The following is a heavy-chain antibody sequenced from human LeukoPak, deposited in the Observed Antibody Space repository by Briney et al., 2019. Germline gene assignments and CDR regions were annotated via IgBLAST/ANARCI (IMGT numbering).Heavy chain of an antibody. V-gene: IGHV4-59*12. CDR1: GGSISSYY. J-gene: IGHJ4*02. CDR2: IYYSGRT. D-gene: IGHD4-17*01. CDR3: ARDRFIYGDYGSHYFDY. Sequence: PSETLSLTCTVSGGSISSYYWSWIRQPPGKGLEWIGYIYYSGRTYYNPSLKSRLTISVDTSKNQFSLKLRSVTAADTAVYFCARDRFIYGDYGSHYFDYWGQGTLVTVSS.